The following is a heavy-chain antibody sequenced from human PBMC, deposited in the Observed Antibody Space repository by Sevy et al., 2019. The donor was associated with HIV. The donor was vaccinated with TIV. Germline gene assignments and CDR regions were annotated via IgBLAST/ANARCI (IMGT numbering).Heavy chain of an antibody. Sequence: GGSLRLSCAASGFTFSNAWMSWVRQAPGKGLEWVGRIKSKTDGGTTDDAAPVKGRFTISRDDSKNTLYLQMNSLKTEDTAVYYCTTQVRTIFGVSMGPFDYWGQGTLVTVSS. J-gene: IGHJ4*02. CDR1: GFTFSNAW. CDR2: IKSKTDGGTT. CDR3: TTQVRTIFGVSMGPFDY. V-gene: IGHV3-15*01. D-gene: IGHD3-3*02.